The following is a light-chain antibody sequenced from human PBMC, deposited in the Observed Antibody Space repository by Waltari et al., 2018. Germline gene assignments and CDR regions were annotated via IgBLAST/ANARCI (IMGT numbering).Light chain of an antibody. V-gene: IGLV2-8*01. Sequence: QSALTQPPSASGSPGQSVTISCTGSSSDIGNYDYFAWYQQPPNKAPEIMGYEVTQRPSGVPGRFSGSKSGNTASLTVSGLQAADEADYYCSSYAGSSVWVFGGGTKLTVV. J-gene: IGLJ3*02. CDR1: SSDIGNYDY. CDR2: EVT. CDR3: SSYAGSSVWV.